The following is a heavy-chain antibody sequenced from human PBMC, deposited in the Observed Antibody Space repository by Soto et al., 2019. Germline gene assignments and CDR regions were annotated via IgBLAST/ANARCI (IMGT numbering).Heavy chain of an antibody. CDR1: VFTFSDYY. CDR3: ALRSMAVGPEY. D-gene: IGHD3-3*02. V-gene: IGHV3-11*01. Sequence: WGSLTLSCAASVFTFSDYYMSWFFQAPGKGLEWVSYISTSGSTINYADSVKGRFTISRDNAKNSLYLQMNSLRAEDTAVSYCALRSMAVGPEYWGQGTLVTVTP. J-gene: IGHJ4*02. CDR2: ISTSGSTI.